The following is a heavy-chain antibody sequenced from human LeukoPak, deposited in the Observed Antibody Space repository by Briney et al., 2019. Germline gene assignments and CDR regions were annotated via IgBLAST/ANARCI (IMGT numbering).Heavy chain of an antibody. D-gene: IGHD3-16*01. V-gene: IGHV3-11*04. Sequence: GGSLRLSCAASGFTFSDYYMSWIRQAPGKGLEWVSYISSSGSTIYYADSVKGRFTISRDNAENSLYLQMNSLRAEDTAVYYCARDKITFGGVTINWFDPWGQGTLVTVSS. CDR2: ISSSGSTI. J-gene: IGHJ5*02. CDR1: GFTFSDYY. CDR3: ARDKITFGGVTINWFDP.